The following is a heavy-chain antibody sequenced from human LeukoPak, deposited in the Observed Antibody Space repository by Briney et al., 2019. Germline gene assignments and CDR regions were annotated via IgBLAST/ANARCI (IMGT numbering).Heavy chain of an antibody. V-gene: IGHV3-74*01. CDR3: ARHWWDSSGSYHFDY. D-gene: IGHD6-19*01. J-gene: IGHJ4*02. CDR1: GFTFNTYW. Sequence: GGSLRLSCAASGFTFNTYWMHWVRQAPGKGLVWVSRIRSDGSSTSYADSVRGRFTISRDNAKNTLYLQMNGLRADDTAVYYCARHWWDSSGSYHFDYWGQGTLVTVSS. CDR2: IRSDGSST.